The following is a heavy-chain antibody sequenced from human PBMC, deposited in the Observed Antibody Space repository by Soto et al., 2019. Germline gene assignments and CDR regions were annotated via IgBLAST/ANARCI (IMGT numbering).Heavy chain of an antibody. D-gene: IGHD4-4*01. CDR3: ARHPLTTVTMFNWFDP. Sequence: PSETLSLTCXVYGGSISSYYWSWIRQPPGKGLEWIGYIYYSGSTNYNPSLKSRVTISVDTSKNQFSLKLSSVTAADTAVYYCARHPLTTVTMFNWFDPWGQGTLVTVSS. CDR2: IYYSGST. CDR1: GGSISSYY. V-gene: IGHV4-59*08. J-gene: IGHJ5*02.